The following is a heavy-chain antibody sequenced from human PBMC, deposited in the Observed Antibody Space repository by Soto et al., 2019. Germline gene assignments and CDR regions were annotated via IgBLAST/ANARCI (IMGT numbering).Heavy chain of an antibody. J-gene: IGHJ6*02. V-gene: IGHV4-59*08. CDR3: ARHGFVPLHGLVDV. CDR1: GGSITNYY. D-gene: IGHD3-10*01. CDR2: INYDGYS. Sequence: QVQLQESGPGLVKPSETLSLTCTVSGGSITNYYCSWFRQPPGKGLEWMGYINYDGYSAYNLSLKRRVTLSMDASKTQFSLMLESVTATDTAAYYCARHGFVPLHGLVDVWGPGTTVIVSS.